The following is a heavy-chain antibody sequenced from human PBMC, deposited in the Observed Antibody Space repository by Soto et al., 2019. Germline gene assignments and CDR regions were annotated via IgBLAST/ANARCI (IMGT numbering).Heavy chain of an antibody. CDR1: GFTFSSYG. CDR2: ISYDGSNK. CDR3: AKDPFSSSSVIGGFDY. Sequence: HPGGSLRLSCAASGFTFSSYGMHWVRQAPGKGLEWVAVISYDGSNKYYADSVEGRFTISRDNSKNTLYLQMNSLRAEDTAVYYCAKDPFSSSSVIGGFDYWGQGTLVTVSS. D-gene: IGHD6-13*01. J-gene: IGHJ4*02. V-gene: IGHV3-30*18.